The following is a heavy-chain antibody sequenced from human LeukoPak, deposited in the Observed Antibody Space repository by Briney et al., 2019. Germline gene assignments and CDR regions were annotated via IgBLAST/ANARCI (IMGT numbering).Heavy chain of an antibody. Sequence: ASVKVSCKASGGTFSSYAISWVRQAPGQGLEWMGWINPNSGGTNYAQKFQGRVTMTRDTSISTAYMELSRLRSDDTAVYYCATAHPYSSSFDYWGQGTLVTVSS. V-gene: IGHV1-2*02. J-gene: IGHJ4*02. D-gene: IGHD6-13*01. CDR2: INPNSGGT. CDR3: ATAHPYSSSFDY. CDR1: GGTFSSYA.